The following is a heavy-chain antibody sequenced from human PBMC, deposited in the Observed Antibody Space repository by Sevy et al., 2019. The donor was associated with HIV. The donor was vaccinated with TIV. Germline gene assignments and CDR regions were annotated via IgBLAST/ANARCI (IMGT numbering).Heavy chain of an antibody. Sequence: GGSLRLSCAASGFTFDDYAMHWVRQAPGKGLEWVSGISWNSGSIGYADSVKGRFTISRDNAKNSLYLQMNSLRAEDTALYYCAKGPYCSVATFFDYWGHGTLVTVSS. CDR2: ISWNSGSI. CDR3: AKGPYCSVATFFDY. D-gene: IGHD3-10*01. J-gene: IGHJ4*01. CDR1: GFTFDDYA. V-gene: IGHV3-9*01.